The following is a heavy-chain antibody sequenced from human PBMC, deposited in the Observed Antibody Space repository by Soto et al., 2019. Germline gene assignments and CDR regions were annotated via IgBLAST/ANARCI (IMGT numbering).Heavy chain of an antibody. CDR2: IYPGNSDA. V-gene: IGHV5-51*01. Sequence: PGESLKISCKGSGYNFAIYWIAWVRQIPGKGLEWMGVIYPGNSDARYSPSFRGQVTISADKSITTAYLQWSSLRASDTAIYYCARQAGDGLFYFDYWGQGTLVTVSS. J-gene: IGHJ4*02. D-gene: IGHD4-17*01. CDR1: GYNFAIYW. CDR3: ARQAGDGLFYFDY.